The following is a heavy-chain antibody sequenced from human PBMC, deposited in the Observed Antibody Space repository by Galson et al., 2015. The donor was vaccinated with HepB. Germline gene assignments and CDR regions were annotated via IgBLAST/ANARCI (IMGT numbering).Heavy chain of an antibody. V-gene: IGHV1-69-2*01. CDR1: GYTFTDYY. D-gene: IGHD6-13*01. CDR3: AEAAAGTGVGYFQH. Sequence: VQVSCKVSGYTFTDYYMHLVQQATGKGLEWMGLVDPEDGETIYVEKFQGRVIITADKSTDKAYMELSSRRSEDKAVYYCAEAAAGTGVGYFQHWGQGTLVTVPS. CDR2: VDPEDGET. J-gene: IGHJ1*01.